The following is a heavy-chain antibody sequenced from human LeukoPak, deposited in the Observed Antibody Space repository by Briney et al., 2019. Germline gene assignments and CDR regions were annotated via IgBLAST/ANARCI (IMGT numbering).Heavy chain of an antibody. V-gene: IGHV1-2*02. Sequence: ASVKVSCKASGYTFTGYYMHWVRQAPGQGLEWMGWINPNSGGTNYAQKFQGRVTMTRDTSISTAYMELSRLRSDDTAVYYCARIPGEWSPPSCHHDYYMAVWGKGASVTGYS. CDR1: GYTFTGYY. CDR3: ARIPGEWSPPSCHHDYYMAV. D-gene: IGHD2-15*01. CDR2: INPNSGGT. J-gene: IGHJ6*03.